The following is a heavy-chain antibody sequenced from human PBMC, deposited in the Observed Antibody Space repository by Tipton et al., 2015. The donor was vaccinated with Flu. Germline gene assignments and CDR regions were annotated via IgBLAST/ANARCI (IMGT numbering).Heavy chain of an antibody. CDR1: GDSIGSRYF. Sequence: TLSLTCSVSGDSIGSRYFWGWIRQPPGKGLEWIGNIHRSGSTYHNPSLKSRVTISVDASKNQFSLKLSSVTAADTAVYYCARGLYGSGSYQRRYFDYWGRGTLVTVSS. CDR2: IHRSGST. CDR3: ARGLYGSGSYQRRYFDY. J-gene: IGHJ4*02. V-gene: IGHV4-38-2*02. D-gene: IGHD3-10*01.